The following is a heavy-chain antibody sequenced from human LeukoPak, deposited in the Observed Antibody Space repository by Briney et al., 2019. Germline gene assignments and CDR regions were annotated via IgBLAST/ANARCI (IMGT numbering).Heavy chain of an antibody. CDR2: IYTSGST. CDR1: GGSISSYY. CDR3: ARGSDYTYYYYYMDV. Sequence: SETLSLTCTVSGGSISSYYWSWIRQPAGKGLEWIGRIYTSGSTNYNPSLKSRVTMSVDTSKNQFSLKLSSVTAADTAVYYCARGSDYTYYYYYMDVWGKGTTVTISS. D-gene: IGHD4-11*01. V-gene: IGHV4-4*07. J-gene: IGHJ6*03.